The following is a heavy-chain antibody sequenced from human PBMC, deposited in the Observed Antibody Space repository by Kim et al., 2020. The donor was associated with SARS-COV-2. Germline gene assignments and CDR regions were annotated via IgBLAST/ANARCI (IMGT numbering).Heavy chain of an antibody. D-gene: IGHD6-6*01. CDR3: ARRIAARRGNYGMDV. CDR1: GYTFTSYD. J-gene: IGHJ6*02. V-gene: IGHV1-8*01. Sequence: ASVKVSCKASGYTFTSYDINWVRQATGQGLEWMGWMNPNSGNTGYAQKFQGRVTMTRNTSISTAYMELSSLRSEDTAVYYCARRIAARRGNYGMDVWGQGTTVTVSS. CDR2: MNPNSGNT.